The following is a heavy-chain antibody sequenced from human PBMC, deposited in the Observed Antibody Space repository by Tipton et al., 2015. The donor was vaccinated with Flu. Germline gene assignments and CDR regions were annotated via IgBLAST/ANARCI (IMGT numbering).Heavy chain of an antibody. V-gene: IGHV4-59*05. J-gene: IGHJ4*02. CDR1: GGSVNSNF. CDR3: ARLSYYDVDLKNFYFDY. Sequence: TLSLTCTVSGGSVNSNFWSWIRQPPGMGLEWIGGIHYSGATYYNPSLKSRVTISVDTSKSQFSLMLRSVTAADTAVYYCARLSYYDVDLKNFYFDYWGQGALVTVSS. D-gene: IGHD3-10*02. CDR2: IHYSGAT.